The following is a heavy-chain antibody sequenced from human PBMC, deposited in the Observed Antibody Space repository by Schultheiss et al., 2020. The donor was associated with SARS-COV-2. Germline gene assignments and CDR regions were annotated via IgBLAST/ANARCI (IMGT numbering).Heavy chain of an antibody. J-gene: IGHJ5*02. CDR3: ARHTLTWTQLWYNWFDP. Sequence: SQTLSLTCTVSGGSISSGGYYWNWIRQPPGKGLEWIGEINHSGTTNYNPSLKSRVTISVDTSKNQFSLKLSSVTAADTAVYYCARHTLTWTQLWYNWFDPWGQGTLVTVSS. D-gene: IGHD5-18*01. V-gene: IGHV4-39*01. CDR2: INHSGTT. CDR1: GGSISSGGYY.